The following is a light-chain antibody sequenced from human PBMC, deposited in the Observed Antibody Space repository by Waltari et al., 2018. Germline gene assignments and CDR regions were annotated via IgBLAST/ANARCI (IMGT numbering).Light chain of an antibody. J-gene: IGLJ1*01. CDR3: GTWDSSLNAYV. CDR2: DNN. V-gene: IGLV1-51*01. CDR1: SSNIGGNS. Sequence: QSVLTQPPSVSAAPGQKVSISCSGSSSNIGGNSVSWYQQLPGTAPKLLVYDNNKGPSGIPDRFSVYKSGTSATLGITGLQTGDEADYYCGTWDSSLNAYVFGTGTKVTVL.